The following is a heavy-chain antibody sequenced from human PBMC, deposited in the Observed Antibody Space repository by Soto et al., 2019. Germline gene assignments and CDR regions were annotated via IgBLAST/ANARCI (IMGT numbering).Heavy chain of an antibody. CDR1: GFTFSSYA. CDR3: AKPYWGYAPPRPFDY. V-gene: IGHV3-23*01. CDR2: ISGSGGST. Sequence: LRLSCAASGFTFSSYAMSWVRQAPGKGLEWVSAISGSGGSTYYADSVKGRFTTSRDNSKNALYLQMNSLRAEDTAVYYCAKPYWGYAPPRPFDYWGQGTLVTVSS. D-gene: IGHD5-12*01. J-gene: IGHJ4*02.